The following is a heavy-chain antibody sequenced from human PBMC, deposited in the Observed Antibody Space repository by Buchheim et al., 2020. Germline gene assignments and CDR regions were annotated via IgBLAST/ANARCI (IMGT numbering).Heavy chain of an antibody. CDR1: GFTFSSYA. V-gene: IGHV3-23*01. D-gene: IGHD3-3*01. CDR2: ISGSGGST. Sequence: EVQLLESGGGLVQPGGSLRLSCAASGFTFSSYAMSWVRQAPGKGLEWVSAISGSGGSTYYADSVKGRFTISRDNSKNTLYLQMNSLRAEDTAVYYCATHPLGVFWSGYYTGYYGMDVWGQGTT. J-gene: IGHJ6*02. CDR3: ATHPLGVFWSGYYTGYYGMDV.